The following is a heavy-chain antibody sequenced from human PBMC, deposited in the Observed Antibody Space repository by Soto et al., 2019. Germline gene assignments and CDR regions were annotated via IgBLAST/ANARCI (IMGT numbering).Heavy chain of an antibody. CDR2: IRSKANNYAT. J-gene: IGHJ3*02. CDR1: GFSFSGSA. D-gene: IGHD3-22*01. V-gene: IGHV3-73*01. Sequence: HPGGSLSLSCAASGFSFSGSAMHWVRQASGKGLEWVGRIRSKANNYATAYAASVKGRFTISRDDSENTAYLQMNSLKAEDSALYYCTRLGYDSSGPTTGDAFDIWGQGTMVT. CDR3: TRLGYDSSGPTTGDAFDI.